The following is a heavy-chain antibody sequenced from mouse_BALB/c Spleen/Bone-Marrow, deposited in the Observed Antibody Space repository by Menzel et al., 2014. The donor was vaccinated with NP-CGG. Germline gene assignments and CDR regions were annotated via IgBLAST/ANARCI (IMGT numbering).Heavy chain of an antibody. CDR3: NARAGTGFAY. CDR2: IDPENGDT. V-gene: IGHV14-4*02. D-gene: IGHD3-3*01. J-gene: IGHJ3*01. CDR1: GFNIKDYY. Sequence: VQLKESGAELVRSGASVKLSCTASGFNIKDYYMHWVKQRPEQGLEWIGWIDPENGDTEYAPKFQGKATMTADTSSNTAYLQLSSLTSEDTAVYYCNARAGTGFAYWGQGTLVTVSA.